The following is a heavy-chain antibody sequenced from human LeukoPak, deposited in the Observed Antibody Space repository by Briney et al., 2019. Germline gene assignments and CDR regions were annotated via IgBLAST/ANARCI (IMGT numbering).Heavy chain of an antibody. D-gene: IGHD4-17*01. CDR1: GYTFTSYA. CDR2: INAGNGNT. CDR3: ATRLNGAHFDY. J-gene: IGHJ4*02. V-gene: IGHV1-3*01. Sequence: VASVKVSCKASGYTFTSYAMHWVPQAPGQRLEWMGWINAGNGNTKYSQKFQGRVTITRDTSASTAYMELSSLRSEDTAVYYCATRLNGAHFDYWGQGTLVTVSS.